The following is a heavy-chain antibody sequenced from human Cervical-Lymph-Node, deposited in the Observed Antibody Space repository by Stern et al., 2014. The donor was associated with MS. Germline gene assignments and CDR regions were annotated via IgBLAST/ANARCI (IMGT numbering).Heavy chain of an antibody. Sequence: QEQLQESGPGLVKPSQTLSLTCTVSGASISTVGYYWSWIRQHPGKSLEWIAYISYIGSPYYNPYLQSRGSLSECKSKNQCSMNMPSVTASDTALYYCARSDRLWGSFDYWGQGTLVAVSS. CDR3: ARSDRLWGSFDY. V-gene: IGHV4-31*03. J-gene: IGHJ4*02. D-gene: IGHD3-16*01. CDR1: GASISTVGYY. CDR2: ISYIGSP.